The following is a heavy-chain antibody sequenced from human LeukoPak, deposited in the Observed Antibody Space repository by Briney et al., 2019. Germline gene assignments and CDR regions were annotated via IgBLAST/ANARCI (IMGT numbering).Heavy chain of an antibody. Sequence: ASVKVSCKVSGYTLTELSMHWVRQAPGKGLEWMGGFDPEDGETIYAQKFQGRVTMTEDTSTDTAYMELSSLRSEDMAVYYCATPYSSGWYVRGWFDPWGQGTLVTVSS. V-gene: IGHV1-24*01. D-gene: IGHD6-19*01. J-gene: IGHJ5*02. CDR1: GYTLTELS. CDR3: ATPYSSGWYVRGWFDP. CDR2: FDPEDGET.